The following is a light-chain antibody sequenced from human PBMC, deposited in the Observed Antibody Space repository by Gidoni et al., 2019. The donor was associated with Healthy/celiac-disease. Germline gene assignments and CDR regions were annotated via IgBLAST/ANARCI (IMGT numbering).Light chain of an antibody. CDR1: QSVSSY. CDR2: DAS. Sequence: VLTQSPATLSLSPGERATLSCRASQSVSSYLAWYQQKPGQAPRLLIYDASNRATGIPARFSGSGSGTDFTLTISSLEPEDFAVDYCQQRSNWPPYSFGQGTKLEIK. V-gene: IGKV3-11*01. J-gene: IGKJ2*03. CDR3: QQRSNWPPYS.